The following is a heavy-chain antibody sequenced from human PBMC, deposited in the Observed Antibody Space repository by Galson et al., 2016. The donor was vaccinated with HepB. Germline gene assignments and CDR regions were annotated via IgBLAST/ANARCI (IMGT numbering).Heavy chain of an antibody. V-gene: IGHV4-59*01. D-gene: IGHD3-22*01. CDR2: IYYSGST. CDR1: GGSLKNYY. Sequence: SETLSLTCNVSGGSLKNYYWNWIRKPPGKGLEWIGYIYYSGSTNYNPSLKSRVTLAVDTSKNQFSLKLSSVTAADTAVYYCARVRCSGGYCYENYYYYYGMDVWGQGTTVTVSS. CDR3: ARVRCSGGYCYENYYYYYGMDV. J-gene: IGHJ6*02.